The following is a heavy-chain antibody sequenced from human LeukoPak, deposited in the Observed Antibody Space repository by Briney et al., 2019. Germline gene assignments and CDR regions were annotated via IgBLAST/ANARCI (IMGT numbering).Heavy chain of an antibody. CDR3: AREVVVGGGNWFDP. CDR2: INAGNGNT. CDR1: GYTFTSYA. V-gene: IGHV1-3*01. D-gene: IGHD2-2*01. Sequence: ASVKVSCKASGYTFTSYAMHWVRQAPGQRLEWMGWINAGNGNTKYSQKFQGRVTITRDTSASTAYMELSSLRSEDTAVYYCAREVVVGGGNWFDPWGQGTLVTVSS. J-gene: IGHJ5*02.